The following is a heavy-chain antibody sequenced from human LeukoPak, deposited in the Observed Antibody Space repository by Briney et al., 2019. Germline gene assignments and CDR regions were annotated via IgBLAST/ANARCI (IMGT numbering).Heavy chain of an antibody. D-gene: IGHD5-18*01. CDR1: GYTFTGYY. J-gene: IGHJ2*01. V-gene: IGHV1-2*02. Sequence: ASVKVSCKASGYTFTGYYMHWVRQAPGQGLEWMGWINPNSGGTNYAQKFQGRVTMTRDTSISTAYMELSRLRSDNTAVYYCARTRPTQDTARRYWYFDLWGRGTLVTVSS. CDR2: INPNSGGT. CDR3: ARTRPTQDTARRYWYFDL.